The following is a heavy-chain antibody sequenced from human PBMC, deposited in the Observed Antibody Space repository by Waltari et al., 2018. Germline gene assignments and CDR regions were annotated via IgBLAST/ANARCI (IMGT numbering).Heavy chain of an antibody. CDR3: ARGRKPICGVVIAYGMDV. CDR1: GGTFSSYA. CDR2: IIPTLGIA. J-gene: IGHJ6*02. Sequence: QVQLVQSGAEVKKPGSSVKVSCKASGGTFSSYAISWVRQAPGPGLEWMGSIIPTLGIANYAQKFPGRVTITADKSTSTAYMELSSLRSEDTAVYYCARGRKPICGVVIAYGMDVWGQGTTVTVSS. V-gene: IGHV1-69*04. D-gene: IGHD3-3*01.